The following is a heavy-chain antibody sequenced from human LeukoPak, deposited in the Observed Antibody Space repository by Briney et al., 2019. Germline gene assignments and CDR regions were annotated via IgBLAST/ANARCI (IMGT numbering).Heavy chain of an antibody. Sequence: PSGTLSLTCTVSGGSVSSYYWSWIRQPPGKGLEWIGYIYYTGSTTYNPSLKSRLTISVDTSKNQFSLNLSSVTAADTAVYYCARHVPGYYDYWGQGTLVTVSS. V-gene: IGHV4-59*08. CDR2: IYYTGST. J-gene: IGHJ4*02. CDR1: GGSVSSYY. CDR3: ARHVPGYYDY.